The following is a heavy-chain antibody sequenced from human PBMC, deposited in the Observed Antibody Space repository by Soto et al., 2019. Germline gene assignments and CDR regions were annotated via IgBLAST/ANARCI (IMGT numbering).Heavy chain of an antibody. V-gene: IGHV3-73*02. CDR1: GFTFSDST. J-gene: IGHJ5*02. CDR3: ASFCLVVRAMEAS. Sequence: EVQLVESGGGLVQPGGSLKLSCAASGFTFSDSTMHWVRQASGKGLEWVGGIRNKANSYATAYAASVKGRFTVSRDDSKNTAYLQMNCLKTEDTVVYYCASFCLVVRAMEASWGQGTLVTVSS. D-gene: IGHD2-21*01. CDR2: IRNKANSYAT.